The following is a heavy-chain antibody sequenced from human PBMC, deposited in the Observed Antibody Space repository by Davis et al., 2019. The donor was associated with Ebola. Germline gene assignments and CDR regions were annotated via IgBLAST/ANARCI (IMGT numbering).Heavy chain of an antibody. D-gene: IGHD4-17*01. CDR1: GGTFSSHG. CDR2: IIPVFRAP. Sequence: SVKVSCKASGGTFSSHGISWVRQAPGHGLEWMGVIIPVFRAPNYAQKFQGRVTITADESTNTAYMELSSLRSEDTAVYYCAYHPTVFYYMDVWGKGTTVTVSS. V-gene: IGHV1-69*13. CDR3: AYHPTVFYYMDV. J-gene: IGHJ6*03.